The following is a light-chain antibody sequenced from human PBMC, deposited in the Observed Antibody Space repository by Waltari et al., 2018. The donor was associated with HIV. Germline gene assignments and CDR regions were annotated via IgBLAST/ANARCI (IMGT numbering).Light chain of an antibody. CDR2: YND. CDR3: ASWDDSLETYV. CDR1: SSNIEHHN. V-gene: IGLV1-36*01. Sequence: QSVLTQPPSVSEVPGQRVIISCSGDSSNIEHHNVIWYQHPPGEAPRLLISYNDVLPYVVPARFPASKSGTSASLAISGRQSEDEADYYCASWDDSLETYVFGTGTKITVL. J-gene: IGLJ1*01.